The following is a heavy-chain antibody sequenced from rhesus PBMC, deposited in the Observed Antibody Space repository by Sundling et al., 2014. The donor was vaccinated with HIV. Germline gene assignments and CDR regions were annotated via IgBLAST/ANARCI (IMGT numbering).Heavy chain of an antibody. CDR1: GYTFTDHY. Sequence: QVQLVQSGAEVKKPGSSVKLSCKASGYTFTDHYIHWVRQAPGQGLEWMGEVNPTTGGTNYAQRFQGRVIMTRDRSTTTAYMEVSSLKSEDTAVYYCARIPGHDWENDLLDSWGQGAVVTVSS. D-gene: IGHD1-14*01. CDR3: ARIPGHDWENDLLDS. J-gene: IGHJ6*01. V-gene: IGHV1-138*01. CDR2: VNPTTGGT.